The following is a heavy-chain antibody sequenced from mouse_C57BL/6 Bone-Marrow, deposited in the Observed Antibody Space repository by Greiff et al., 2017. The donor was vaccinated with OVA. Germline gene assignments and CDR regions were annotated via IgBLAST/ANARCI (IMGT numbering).Heavy chain of an antibody. Sequence: QVQLQQSGAELARPGASVKLSCKASGYTFTSYGISWVKQRTGQGLEWIGEIYPRSGNTYYNEKFKGKATLTADKSSSTAYMELRSLTSEDSAVYFCANKTYFCYPSFAYWGQGTLVTVSA. CDR1: GYTFTSYG. CDR3: ANKTYFCYPSFAY. D-gene: IGHD2-12*01. CDR2: IYPRSGNT. V-gene: IGHV1-81*01. J-gene: IGHJ3*01.